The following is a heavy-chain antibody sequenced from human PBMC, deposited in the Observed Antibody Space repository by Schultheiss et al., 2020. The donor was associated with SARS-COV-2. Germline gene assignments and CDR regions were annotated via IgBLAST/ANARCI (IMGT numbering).Heavy chain of an antibody. CDR3: ARDGPPYYYDSSGVDY. V-gene: IGHV4-38-2*02. Sequence: SETLSLTCAVSGYSISSGYYWGWIRQPPGKGLEWIGSIYHSGSTYYNPSLKSRVTISVDTSKNQFSLKLSSVTAADTAVYYCARDGPPYYYDSSGVDYWGQGTLVTVSS. CDR1: GYSISSGYY. CDR2: IYHSGST. D-gene: IGHD3-22*01. J-gene: IGHJ4*02.